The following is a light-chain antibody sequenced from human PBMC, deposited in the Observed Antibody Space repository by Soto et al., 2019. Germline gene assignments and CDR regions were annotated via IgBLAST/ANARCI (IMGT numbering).Light chain of an antibody. J-gene: IGKJ3*01. V-gene: IGKV1-39*01. CDR2: GAS. CDR3: QQSYTSPT. CDR1: QTISNY. Sequence: DIPLTQSPSYLCASVGDRVTITCRASQTISNYLNWYQMKPGKAPKLLIYGASSLQNGVPPRFSGSGSGTDFALTIRNLEPEDFASYFCQQSYTSPTFSPGTKVDL.